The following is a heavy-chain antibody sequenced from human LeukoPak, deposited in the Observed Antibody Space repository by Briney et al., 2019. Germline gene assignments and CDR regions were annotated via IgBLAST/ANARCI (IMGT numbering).Heavy chain of an antibody. CDR1: GFTFRSYA. Sequence: GGSLRLSCEASGFTFRSYAMTWVRQAPGRGLEWVSSIGGNGDGTYYADSARGRFSISRDNSGNTLFLQMNSLSAEDTALYYCAKESGNSGTWPQNYFDYWGQGSLVTVSS. D-gene: IGHD6-13*01. V-gene: IGHV3-23*01. CDR3: AKESGNSGTWPQNYFDY. J-gene: IGHJ4*02. CDR2: IGGNGDGT.